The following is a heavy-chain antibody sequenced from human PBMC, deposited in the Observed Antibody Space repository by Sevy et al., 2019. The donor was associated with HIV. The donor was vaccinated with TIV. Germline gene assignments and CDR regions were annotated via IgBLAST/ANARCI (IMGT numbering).Heavy chain of an antibody. V-gene: IGHV1-18*01. Sequence: ASVKVSCKASGYTFTSYGISRVRQAPGQGLEWMGWISAYNGNTNYAQELQGRVTMTTDKSRRTAYMELRSRRSDDTAVYYCARVNIVVAPAARSQYYYGMDVWGQGTTVTVSS. J-gene: IGHJ6*02. CDR3: ARVNIVVAPAARSQYYYGMDV. CDR1: GYTFTSYG. CDR2: ISAYNGNT. D-gene: IGHD2-2*01.